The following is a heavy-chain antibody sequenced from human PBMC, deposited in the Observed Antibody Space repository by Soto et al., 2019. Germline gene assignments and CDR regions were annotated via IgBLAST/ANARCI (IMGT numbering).Heavy chain of an antibody. CDR1: GYSISSGSF. V-gene: IGHV4-61*01. CDR2: IYYSGST. CDR3: AKNDDHGSSYHGMDV. D-gene: IGHD4-17*01. Sequence: SATLSLTCAFSGYSISSGSFVNWIRQPPGKGLEWIGYIYYSGSTNYNPSLKSRVVISVDTSKNQFSLKLRSVTAADTAMYYCAKNDDHGSSYHGMDVWGQGTTVTV. J-gene: IGHJ6*01.